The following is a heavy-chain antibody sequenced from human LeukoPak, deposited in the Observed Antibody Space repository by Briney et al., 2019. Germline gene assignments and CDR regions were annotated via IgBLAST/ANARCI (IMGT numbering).Heavy chain of an antibody. CDR1: GYTFTHQL. Sequence: ESPKIFCKAPGYTFTHQLNGRVRPKSWSGLEWMGIIYPRDSDTRYSPSFQGHVSISADTSINTAYLEWSRLEASDTAIYYCARHSDVIGAIWGQGTLVTVSS. J-gene: IGHJ4*02. V-gene: IGHV5-51*01. D-gene: IGHD3-10*01. CDR3: ARHSDVIGAI. CDR2: IYPRDSDT.